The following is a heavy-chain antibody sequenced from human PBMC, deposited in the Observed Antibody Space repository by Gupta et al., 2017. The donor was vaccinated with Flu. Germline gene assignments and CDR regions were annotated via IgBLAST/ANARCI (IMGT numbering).Heavy chain of an antibody. J-gene: IGHJ4*02. CDR2: INHGGSQK. CDR3: VRGAVVIPSKYYAPPVDY. V-gene: IGHV3-7*01. Sequence: EVQLVESGGGLVQPGGSLRLSCAASGFTFSSYWMSWVRQAPGKGLEWVANINHGGSQKYYVDSMKGRFTISRDNDKSSLYLQVNSLRAEDSAVYFCVRGAVVIPSKYYAPPVDYWGQGTLVTVSS. CDR1: GFTFSSYW. D-gene: IGHD3-16*01.